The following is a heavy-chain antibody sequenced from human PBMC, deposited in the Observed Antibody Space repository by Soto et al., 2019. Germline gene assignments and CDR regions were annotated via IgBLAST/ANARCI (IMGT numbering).Heavy chain of an antibody. CDR3: ARGLDGMDV. J-gene: IGHJ6*02. CDR1: GGSISSYY. V-gene: IGHV4-59*01. D-gene: IGHD6-6*01. Sequence: SETLSLTCTVSGGSISSYYWSWIRQPPGKGLEWIGYIYYSGSTNYNPSLQSRVTISVDTSKNQFSLKLSSVTAADTAVYYYARGLDGMDVWGQGTTVTVSS. CDR2: IYYSGST.